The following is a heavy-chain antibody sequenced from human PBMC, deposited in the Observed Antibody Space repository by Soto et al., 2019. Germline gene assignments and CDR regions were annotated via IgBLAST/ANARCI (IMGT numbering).Heavy chain of an antibody. CDR2: IIPILGIA. CDR1: GGTFSSYT. D-gene: IGHD6-13*01. Sequence: SVKVSCKASGGTFSSYTISWARQAPGQGLEWMGRIIPILGIANYAQKFQGRVTITADKSTSTAYMELSSLRSEDTAVYYCARDIGYSSSWYNPTSYYYGMDVWGQ. CDR3: ARDIGYSSSWYNPTSYYYGMDV. V-gene: IGHV1-69*04. J-gene: IGHJ6*02.